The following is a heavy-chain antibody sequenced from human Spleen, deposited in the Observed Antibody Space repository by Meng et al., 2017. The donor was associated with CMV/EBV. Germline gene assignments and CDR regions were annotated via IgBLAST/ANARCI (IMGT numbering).Heavy chain of an antibody. V-gene: IGHV3-30*02. J-gene: IGHJ6*02. CDR1: GFTFSSYG. D-gene: IGHD3-22*01. CDR2: IRYDESNK. CDR3: SYQLIDQFYYYDVDV. Sequence: GESLKISCAASGFTFSSYGMHWVRQAPGKGLEWVAFIRYDESNKYYADSVKGRFTISRDNAENSLYLQMNSLRAEDTAVYYCSYQLIDQFYYYDVDVWGQGTTVTVSS.